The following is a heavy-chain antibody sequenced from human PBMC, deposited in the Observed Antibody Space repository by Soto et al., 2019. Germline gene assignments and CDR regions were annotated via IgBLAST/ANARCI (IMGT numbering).Heavy chain of an antibody. Sequence: GWSLRLSCAASGFTFSSYAMHWVRQAPGKGLERVAVISYDGSNKYYADSVKGRFNITRDNSKNTLYMQMNSLRAEDTAVYYCARGGFAIAARPRPFDYWGQGTLVTVSS. D-gene: IGHD6-6*01. CDR3: ARGGFAIAARPRPFDY. CDR2: ISYDGSNK. CDR1: GFTFSSYA. V-gene: IGHV3-30-3*01. J-gene: IGHJ4*02.